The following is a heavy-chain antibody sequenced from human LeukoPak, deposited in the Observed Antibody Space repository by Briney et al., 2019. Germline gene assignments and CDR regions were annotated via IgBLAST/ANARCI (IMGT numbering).Heavy chain of an antibody. CDR1: GFIFSDYE. CDR3: ARGPRDPTEYCSRGACAPTYEV. V-gene: IGHV3-48*03. CDR2: ISSSGRKI. Sequence: PGGSLRLSCAVSGFIFSDYEMNWVRQAPGKGLEWVSYISSSGRKIYYADSVKGRFTISRDNAKNSLYLQMNCLRADDTAIYYCARGPRDPTEYCSRGACAPTYEVWGQGALVTVSS. J-gene: IGHJ4*02. D-gene: IGHD2-15*01.